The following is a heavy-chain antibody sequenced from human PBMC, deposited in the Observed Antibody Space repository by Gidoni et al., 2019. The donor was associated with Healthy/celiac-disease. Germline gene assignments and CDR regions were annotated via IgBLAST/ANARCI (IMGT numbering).Heavy chain of an antibody. CDR3: ARLTPSRVHSYALKDY. Sequence: QVQLQQWGAGLLKPSETLSLTCAVYGGSFSGYYWSWIRQPPGKGLEWIGEINHSGSTNYNPSLKSRVTISVDTSKNQFSLKLSSVTAADTAVYYCARLTPSRVHSYALKDYWGQGTLVTVSS. V-gene: IGHV4-34*01. CDR1: GGSFSGYY. D-gene: IGHD5-18*01. CDR2: INHSGST. J-gene: IGHJ4*02.